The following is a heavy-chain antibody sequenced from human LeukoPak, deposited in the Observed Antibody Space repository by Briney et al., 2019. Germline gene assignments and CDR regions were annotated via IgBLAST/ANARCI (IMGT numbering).Heavy chain of an antibody. CDR1: GYTFTGYY. D-gene: IGHD3-10*01. CDR3: FITMVRGDPSDY. V-gene: IGHV1-2*02. Sequence: ASVKVSCKASGYTFTGYYMHWVRQAPGQGLEWMGWINPNSGGTNYAQKFQGRVTMTRDTSISTAYMELSRLRSDDTAVYYCFITMVRGDPSDYWGQGTLVTVSS. CDR2: INPNSGGT. J-gene: IGHJ4*02.